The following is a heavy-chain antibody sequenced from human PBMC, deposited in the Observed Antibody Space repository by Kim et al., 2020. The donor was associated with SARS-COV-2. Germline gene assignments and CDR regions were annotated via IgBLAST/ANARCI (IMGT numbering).Heavy chain of an antibody. Sequence: GRFTITRDNSKNTLYLQMNSLRAEDTAVYYCAKVQYSSSSLGNYYYGMDVWGQGTTVTVSS. CDR3: AKVQYSSSSLGNYYYGMDV. V-gene: IGHV3-30*02. J-gene: IGHJ6*02. D-gene: IGHD6-6*01.